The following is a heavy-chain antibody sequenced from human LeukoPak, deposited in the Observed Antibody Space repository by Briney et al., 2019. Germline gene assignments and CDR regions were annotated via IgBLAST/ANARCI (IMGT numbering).Heavy chain of an antibody. D-gene: IGHD3-22*01. CDR1: GFTFSSYS. CDR2: ISSSSSYI. V-gene: IGHV3-21*01. Sequence: GGSLRLSCAASGFTFSSYSMNWVRQAPGKGLEWVSSISSSSSYIYYADSVKGRFTISRDNAKNSLYLQMNSLRAEDTAVYYCASESAPDSSGYYYENYWGQGTLVTVS. J-gene: IGHJ4*02. CDR3: ASESAPDSSGYYYENY.